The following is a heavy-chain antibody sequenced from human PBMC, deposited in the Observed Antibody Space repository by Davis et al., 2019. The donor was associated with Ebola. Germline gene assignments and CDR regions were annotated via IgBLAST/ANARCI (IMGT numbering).Heavy chain of an antibody. CDR1: GFTFSSYA. CDR3: AKDLGMDYYDSSGYYRPSVDAFDI. J-gene: IGHJ3*02. CDR2: IRGSGGNT. Sequence: GESLKISCAASGFTFSSYAMSWVRQAPGKGLEWVSGIRGSGGNTYYADSVKGRFTISRDNSKNTLYLQMNSLKAEDTAVYYCAKDLGMDYYDSSGYYRPSVDAFDIWGQGTMVTVSS. V-gene: IGHV3-23*01. D-gene: IGHD3-22*01.